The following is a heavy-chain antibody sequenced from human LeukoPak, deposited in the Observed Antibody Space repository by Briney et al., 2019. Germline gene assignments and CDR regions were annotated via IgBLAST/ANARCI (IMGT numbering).Heavy chain of an antibody. J-gene: IGHJ4*02. CDR2: IRSKAYGGTT. D-gene: IGHD5-12*01. V-gene: IGHV3-49*04. Sequence: GGSLRLSCTGSGFTFGDYAMSWVRQAPGKGLEWVGSIRSKAYGGTTEYAASVKGRFIISRDDSKSTAYLQMNSLKTEDTAVYYCTRVRSGGYDAFDNWGQGTLVTVSS. CDR3: TRVRSGGYDAFDN. CDR1: GFTFGDYA.